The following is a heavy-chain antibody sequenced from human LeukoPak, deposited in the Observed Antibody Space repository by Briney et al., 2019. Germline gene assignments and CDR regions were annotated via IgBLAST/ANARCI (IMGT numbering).Heavy chain of an antibody. CDR2: IYYSGST. D-gene: IGHD2-2*01. CDR3: AREIVVVPAAIGGHNWFDP. Sequence: PSETLSLTCTVSGGSISSYYWSWIRQPPGKGLEWIGYIYYSGSTNYNPSLKSRVTMSVDTSKNQFSLKLSSVTAADTAVYYCAREIVVVPAAIGGHNWFDPWGQGTLVTVSS. V-gene: IGHV4-59*12. J-gene: IGHJ5*02. CDR1: GGSISSYY.